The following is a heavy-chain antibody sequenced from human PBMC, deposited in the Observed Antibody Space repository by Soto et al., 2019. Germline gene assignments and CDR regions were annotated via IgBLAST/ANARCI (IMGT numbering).Heavy chain of an antibody. Sequence: ASVKVSCKASGGTFSSYAIGWVRQAPGQGLEWMGGIIPIFGTANYAQKFQGRVTITADESTSTAYMELSSLRSEDTAVYYCARGAEVVAATAYWGQGTLVTVSS. CDR3: ARGAEVVAATAY. CDR1: GGTFSSYA. V-gene: IGHV1-69*13. J-gene: IGHJ4*02. CDR2: IIPIFGTA. D-gene: IGHD2-15*01.